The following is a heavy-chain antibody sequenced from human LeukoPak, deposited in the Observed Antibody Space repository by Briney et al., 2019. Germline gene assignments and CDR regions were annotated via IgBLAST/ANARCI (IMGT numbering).Heavy chain of an antibody. Sequence: ASVKVTCKASGYTFTGYYMHWVRQAPGQGLEWMGWINPNSGGTNYAQKFQGRVTMTRDTSISTAYMELSRLRSDDTAVYYCARVEYSSSSVWYFDLWGRGTLVTVSS. CDR2: INPNSGGT. D-gene: IGHD6-6*01. V-gene: IGHV1-2*02. CDR3: ARVEYSSSSVWYFDL. CDR1: GYTFTGYY. J-gene: IGHJ2*01.